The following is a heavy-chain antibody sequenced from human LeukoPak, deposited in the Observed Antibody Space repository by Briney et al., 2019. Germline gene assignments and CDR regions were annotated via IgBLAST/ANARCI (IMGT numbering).Heavy chain of an antibody. Sequence: PGGSLRLSCAASGFTFSNYWMSWVRQAPGKGLEWVANIEQDGSERYYVDSVKGRFTISRDNAKNSLYLQMNSLRAEDTAVYHCARRLSTTVTTFDYWGQGTLVTVSS. CDR2: IEQDGSER. CDR1: GFTFSNYW. J-gene: IGHJ4*02. CDR3: ARRLSTTVTTFDY. D-gene: IGHD4-11*01. V-gene: IGHV3-7*01.